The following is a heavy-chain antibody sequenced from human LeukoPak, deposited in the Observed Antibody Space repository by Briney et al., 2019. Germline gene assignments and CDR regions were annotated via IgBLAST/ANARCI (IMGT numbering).Heavy chain of an antibody. J-gene: IGHJ3*02. V-gene: IGHV1-46*01. Sequence: GASVKVSCKASGYTFTSYGISWVRQAPGQGLEWMGIINPSGGSTSYAQKFQGRVTMTRDMSTSTVYMELSSLRSEDTAVYYCARDGYNYRAFDIWGQGTMVTVSS. CDR3: ARDGYNYRAFDI. D-gene: IGHD5-24*01. CDR2: INPSGGST. CDR1: GYTFTSYG.